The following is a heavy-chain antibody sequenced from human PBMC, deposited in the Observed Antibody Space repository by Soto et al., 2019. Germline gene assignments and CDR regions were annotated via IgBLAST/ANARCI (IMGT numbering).Heavy chain of an antibody. D-gene: IGHD2-2*01. CDR1: GFTFSSYW. CDR3: AIVKVPAATRYGMDV. V-gene: IGHV3-74*01. Sequence: EVQLVESGGGLVQPGGSLRLSCAASGFTFSSYWMHWVRQAPGKGLVWVSRINSDGSSTSYADSVKGRFTISRDNAKNTLYLQMNSLRAEDTAVYYCAIVKVPAATRYGMDVWGQGTTVTVSS. J-gene: IGHJ6*02. CDR2: INSDGSST.